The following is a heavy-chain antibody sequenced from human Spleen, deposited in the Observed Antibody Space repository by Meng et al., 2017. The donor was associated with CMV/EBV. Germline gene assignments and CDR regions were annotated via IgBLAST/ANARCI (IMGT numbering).Heavy chain of an antibody. V-gene: IGHV4-59*01. J-gene: IGHJ4*02. D-gene: IGHD3-3*01. CDR3: ARVCDFWSGYYYFDD. CDR1: GGSTSSYY. Sequence: SETLSLTCTVSGGSTSSYYWSWIRQSPGKGLEWIGYIYYSGSTKYNPSLKSRVTMSVDTSKNQFSLKLSSVTAADTAVYYCARVCDFWSGYYYFDDWGQGTLVTVSS. CDR2: IYYSGST.